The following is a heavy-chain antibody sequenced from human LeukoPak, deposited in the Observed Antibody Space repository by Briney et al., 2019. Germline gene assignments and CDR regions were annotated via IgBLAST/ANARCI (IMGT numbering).Heavy chain of an antibody. CDR3: AVHPHGQQPALGYFDY. J-gene: IGHJ4*02. Sequence: GGSLRLSCAASGFTFSSYGMHWVRQAPGKGLEWVAVIWYDGSNKYYADSVKGRFTISRDNSKNTLYLQMNSLRAEDTAVYYCAVHPHGQQPALGYFDYWGQGTLVTVSS. D-gene: IGHD6-13*01. CDR2: IWYDGSNK. CDR1: GFTFSSYG. V-gene: IGHV3-33*01.